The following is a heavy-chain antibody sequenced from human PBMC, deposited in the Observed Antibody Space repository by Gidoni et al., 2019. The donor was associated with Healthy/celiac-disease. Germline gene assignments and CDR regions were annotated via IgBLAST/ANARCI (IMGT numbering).Heavy chain of an antibody. J-gene: IGHJ4*02. D-gene: IGHD6-13*01. CDR1: GFTFSSYW. CDR2: INSDGSST. V-gene: IGHV3-74*01. CDR3: ARDLRVKDFDY. Sequence: EVQLVESGGGLVQPGGSLRLPCAASGFTFSSYWMHWVRQAPGKGLVWVSRINSDGSSTSYADSVKGRFIISRDNAKNTLYLQMNSLRAEDTAVYYCARDLRVKDFDYWGQGTLVTVSS.